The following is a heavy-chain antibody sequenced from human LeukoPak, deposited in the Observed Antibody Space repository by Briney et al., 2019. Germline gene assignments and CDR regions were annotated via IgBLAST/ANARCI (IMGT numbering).Heavy chain of an antibody. CDR3: ARDPAYSTGWYMGS. V-gene: IGHV3-43*02. J-gene: IGHJ5*02. D-gene: IGHD6-19*01. CDR1: GFPFDDCA. Sequence: GGSLRLSCEASGFPFDDCAMHWVRQLPGKGLEWLSLITGNGVNTYYADSVKGRFTISRDNSKNSLFVYLQMNSLRTEDTAFYYCARDPAYSTGWYMGSWGQGTMVTVSS. CDR2: ITGNGVNT.